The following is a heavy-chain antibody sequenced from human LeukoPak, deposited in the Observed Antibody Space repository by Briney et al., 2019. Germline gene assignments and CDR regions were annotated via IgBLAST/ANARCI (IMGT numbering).Heavy chain of an antibody. D-gene: IGHD5-24*01. J-gene: IGHJ4*02. CDR1: GYAFTGYY. Sequence: ASVKVSCKASGYAFTGYYMHWVRQAPGQGLEWMGWINPNSGGTNYAQKFQGWVTMSRDTSISTAYMELSRLRSDDTAVYYCARDISDGYNRIELGYWGQGTLVTVSS. CDR2: INPNSGGT. V-gene: IGHV1-2*04. CDR3: ARDISDGYNRIELGY.